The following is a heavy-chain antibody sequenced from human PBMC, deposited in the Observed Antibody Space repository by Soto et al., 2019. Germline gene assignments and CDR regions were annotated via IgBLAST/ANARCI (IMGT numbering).Heavy chain of an antibody. V-gene: IGHV3-30*04. J-gene: IGHJ4*02. D-gene: IGHD1-26*01. CDR3: ARSRNSAVADSFDF. Sequence: LRLSCAASGFSFRNYAIHWVRQAPGKGLEWVAVISRDGSHKYYLDSVKGRFTISRDNSKDTVNLLMNSLRDDDSAMYYCARSRNSAVADSFDFWGQGTLVTVSS. CDR2: ISRDGSHK. CDR1: GFSFRNYA.